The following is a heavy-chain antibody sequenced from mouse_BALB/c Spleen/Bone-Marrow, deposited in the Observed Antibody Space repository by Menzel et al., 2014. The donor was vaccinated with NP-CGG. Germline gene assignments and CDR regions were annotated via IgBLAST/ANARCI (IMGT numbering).Heavy chain of an antibody. V-gene: IGHV10-1*01. CDR3: VRQDYDYPMDY. CDR1: GFTFXIYA. D-gene: IGHD2-4*01. CDR2: ISSKSTNYTT. J-gene: IGHJ4*01. Sequence: EVKLQESGGGLVQPKGSLKLSCAASGFTFXIYAMNWVRQAPRKGLGWVARISSKSTNYTTCYADSVKDRFTISSDDSQSMLYLQMNSLKTEDTAIYYCVRQDYDYPMDYWGQGTSVTVSS.